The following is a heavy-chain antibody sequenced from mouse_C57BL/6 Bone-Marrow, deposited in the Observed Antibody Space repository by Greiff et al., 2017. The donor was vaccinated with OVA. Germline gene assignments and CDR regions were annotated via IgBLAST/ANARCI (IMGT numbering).Heavy chain of an antibody. CDR2: IDPEDGDT. D-gene: IGHD1-1*01. CDR1: GFNIKDYY. J-gene: IGHJ1*03. Sequence: VQLQQSGAELVRPGASVKLSCTASGFNIKDYYMHWVKQRPEQGLEWIGRIDPEDGDTEYAPKFKGKATMTADTSSNTAYLQLRSLTSEDTAVYYCTLITRVVATPYWYFDVWGTGTTVTVAA. V-gene: IGHV14-1*01. CDR3: TLITRVVATPYWYFDV.